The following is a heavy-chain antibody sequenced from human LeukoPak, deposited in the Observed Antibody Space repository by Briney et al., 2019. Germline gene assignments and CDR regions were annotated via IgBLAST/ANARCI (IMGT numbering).Heavy chain of an antibody. CDR1: GFTSSIYV. Sequence: PGGSLRLSCAASGFTSSIYVMSWVRHAPGKGLEWVSAISGSAVTTYYADSVKGRFTISRDNPRNTLSLQINSLRPDDTAVYYCAKRASVTNYYYPLDVWGQGTTVTVSS. CDR3: AKRASVTNYYYPLDV. V-gene: IGHV3-23*01. J-gene: IGHJ6*02. CDR2: ISGSAVTT.